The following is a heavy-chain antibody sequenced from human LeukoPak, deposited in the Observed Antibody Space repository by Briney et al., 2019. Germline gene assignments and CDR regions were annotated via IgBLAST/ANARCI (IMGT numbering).Heavy chain of an antibody. CDR2: ISAYNGNT. D-gene: IGHD3-22*01. V-gene: IGHV1-18*01. CDR3: ARDLGYDSSGYLEPGAFDI. Sequence: ASVKVSCKASGYTFTSYGISWVRQAPGQGLEWMGWISAYNGNTNYAQKLQGRVTMTTDTSTSTAYMELRSLRSDDTAVYYCARDLGYDSSGYLEPGAFDIWGQGTMVTVSS. J-gene: IGHJ3*02. CDR1: GYTFTSYG.